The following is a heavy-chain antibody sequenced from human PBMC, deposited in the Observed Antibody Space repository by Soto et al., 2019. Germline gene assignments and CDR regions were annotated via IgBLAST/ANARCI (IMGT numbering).Heavy chain of an antibody. D-gene: IGHD3-16*01. CDR1: GFTFSSNW. V-gene: IGHV3-74*01. CDR3: AKVLGDDFDP. Sequence: PGGSLRLSCAASGFTFSSNWMHWVRQGPGKGLVWVSRIDNDGSSKYYADSVKGRFTISRDNSKNTLYLQMNSLRAEDTAVYYCAKVLGDDFDPWGQGTLVTVSS. J-gene: IGHJ5*02. CDR2: IDNDGSSK.